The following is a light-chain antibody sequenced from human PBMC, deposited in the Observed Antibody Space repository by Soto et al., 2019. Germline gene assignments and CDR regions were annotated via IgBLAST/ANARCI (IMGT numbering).Light chain of an antibody. CDR1: NSDVGAYNY. CDR3: CSHTRSLTEV. CDR2: DVN. Sequence: QSALTQPASVSGSPGQSITISCTGTNSDVGAYNYVSWYQQHPGKAPKLLIYDVNNRPSGVSNRFSGSKSGNTASLTISGLQAEDEADYYCCSHTRSLTEVFGGGTKLTVL. J-gene: IGLJ2*01. V-gene: IGLV2-14*03.